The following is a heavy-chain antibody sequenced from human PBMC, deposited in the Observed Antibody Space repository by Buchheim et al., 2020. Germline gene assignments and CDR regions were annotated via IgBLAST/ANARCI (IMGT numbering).Heavy chain of an antibody. V-gene: IGHV3-7*01. CDR3: ARVGYYDYVWGSYRPYYFDY. Sequence: EVQLVESGGGLVQPGGSLRLSCAASGFTFSNYWMTWVRQAPGKGLEWVAHISADGTGADQYFADSVRGRFTISRDNAKNSLYLQMNSLRAEDTAVYYCARVGYYDYVWGSYRPYYFDYWGQGTL. CDR2: ISADGTGADQ. J-gene: IGHJ4*02. D-gene: IGHD3-16*02. CDR1: GFTFSNYW.